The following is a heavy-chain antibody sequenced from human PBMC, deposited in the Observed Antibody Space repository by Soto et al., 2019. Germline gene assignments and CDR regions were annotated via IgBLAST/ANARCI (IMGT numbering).Heavy chain of an antibody. CDR1: GFTFSSYA. V-gene: IGHV3-23*01. J-gene: IGHJ6*02. CDR2: ISGSGGST. Sequence: GGSLRLSCAASGFTFSSYAMSWVPQAPGKGLEWVSAISGSGGSTYYADSVKGRFTISRDNSKNTLYLQMNSLRAEDTAVYYCAKDVVITIFGVVSSGMDVWGQGTTVTVSS. D-gene: IGHD3-3*01. CDR3: AKDVVITIFGVVSSGMDV.